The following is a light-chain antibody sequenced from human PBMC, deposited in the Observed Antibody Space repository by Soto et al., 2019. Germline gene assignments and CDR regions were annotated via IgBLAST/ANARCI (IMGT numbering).Light chain of an antibody. CDR1: GSNIGAGYD. V-gene: IGLV1-40*01. Sequence: QSVLTQPPSVSGAPGQRVTISCTGSGSNIGAGYDVHWYQHRPGTAPKLLVFGDSHRPSVVPDRFSGSKSGTSASLAITGLQAEDEGDYYCQSYDSTLDARYVFGTGTKLTVL. CDR2: GDS. J-gene: IGLJ1*01. CDR3: QSYDSTLDARYV.